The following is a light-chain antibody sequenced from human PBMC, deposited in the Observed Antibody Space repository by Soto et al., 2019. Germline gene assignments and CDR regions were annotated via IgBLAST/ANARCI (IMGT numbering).Light chain of an antibody. CDR2: DVS. Sequence: QSVLTQPASVSGSPGQSIAISCTGSSSDVGGYNYVSWYQQHSGKAPKLMIYDVSSRPSGVSDRFSGSKSDNTASLTISGLQAEDEAEYYCSSYTSSSTVIFGGGTKLTVL. CDR1: SSDVGGYNY. V-gene: IGLV2-14*03. CDR3: SSYTSSSTVI. J-gene: IGLJ2*01.